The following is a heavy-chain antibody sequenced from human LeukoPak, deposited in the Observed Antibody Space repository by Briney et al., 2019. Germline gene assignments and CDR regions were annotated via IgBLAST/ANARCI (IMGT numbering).Heavy chain of an antibody. Sequence: PSRTLSLTCTVSGASFNSDDEYWNWIRQSPGKGLEWIGSIHPSGILYNKPSLESRVTMSRDTSKNQFSLNLNSLTAAHTPVYFCSRGLDSRKLGYWGQGILVTVSS. V-gene: IGHV4-31*03. CDR3: SRGLDSRKLGY. CDR2: IHPSGIL. D-gene: IGHD3-22*01. J-gene: IGHJ4*02. CDR1: GASFNSDDEY.